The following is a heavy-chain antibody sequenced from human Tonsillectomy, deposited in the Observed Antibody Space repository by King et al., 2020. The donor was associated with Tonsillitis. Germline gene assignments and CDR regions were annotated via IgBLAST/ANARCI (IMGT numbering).Heavy chain of an antibody. CDR1: GYTFTSYD. J-gene: IGHJ5*02. Sequence: QLVQSGAEVKKPGASVKVSCKASGYTFTSYDSNWVRHATGQGLEWRGWMNPNSGNTGYAQKLQGRVTMTRNTPISTAYMELSSLRSEDTAVYYCARGVWVGAQMEWFDPCGQGALVTVSS. D-gene: IGHD3-10*01. V-gene: IGHV1-8*01. CDR2: MNPNSGNT. CDR3: ARGVWVGAQMEWFDP.